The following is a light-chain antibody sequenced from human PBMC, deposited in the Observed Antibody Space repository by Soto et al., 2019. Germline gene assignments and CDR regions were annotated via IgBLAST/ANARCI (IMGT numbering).Light chain of an antibody. Sequence: DIQMTQSPSTLSASVGDRDTINCQTSQSITNCLAWYQQIPVNVPKLLIFDASSLRSVVPSRFSGSGSGTEFTLTISCLQPEDFATYYCQQHNPYSPYTFGQGTKVDIK. CDR1: QSITNC. CDR3: QQHNPYSPYT. CDR2: DAS. V-gene: IGKV1-5*03. J-gene: IGKJ2*01.